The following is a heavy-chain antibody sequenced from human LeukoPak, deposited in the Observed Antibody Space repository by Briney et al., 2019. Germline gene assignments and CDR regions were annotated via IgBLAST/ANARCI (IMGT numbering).Heavy chain of an antibody. V-gene: IGHV3-74*01. CDR2: INGGGSST. Sequence: GGSLRLSCAASGFTFSTYWMHWVRQAPGKGLVWVSRINGGGSSTSYADSVKGRFTISRDNAQNTLYLQMNSLRAEDTAVYYCVRYYCSGTNCYGWFDPWGQGTLVTVSS. D-gene: IGHD2-2*01. CDR1: GFTFSTYW. J-gene: IGHJ5*02. CDR3: VRYYCSGTNCYGWFDP.